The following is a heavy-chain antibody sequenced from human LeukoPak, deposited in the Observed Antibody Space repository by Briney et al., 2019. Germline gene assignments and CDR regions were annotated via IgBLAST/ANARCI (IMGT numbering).Heavy chain of an antibody. V-gene: IGHV3-7*05. Sequence: PGGSLRLSCAASGFTFSNFWMAWVRQAPGKGLEWVAHIKEDGSDKKYVDSVKGRFTISRDNPKNSLYLQMNSLRAEDTAVYYCARDEYGDYGCDRWGQGTLVTVSS. CDR1: GFTFSNFW. CDR3: ARDEYGDYGCDR. D-gene: IGHD4-17*01. J-gene: IGHJ5*02. CDR2: IKEDGSDK.